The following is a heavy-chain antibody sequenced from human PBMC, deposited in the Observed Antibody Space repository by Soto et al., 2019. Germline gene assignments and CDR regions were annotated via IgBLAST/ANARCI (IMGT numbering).Heavy chain of an antibody. V-gene: IGHV2-5*02. J-gene: IGHJ4*02. CDR2: IYWDYDK. Sequence: QITLKESGPTLVKPTQTLTLTCTFSGFSLSTSGVGVGWIRQPPGTALEWLALIYWDYDKRYSQSLKSRLTLTKDTSKNQVVLTMTNMDPVDTARYYCARHLHVQLNFHFDYWGQGTLVTVSS. CDR3: ARHLHVQLNFHFDY. CDR1: GFSLSTSGVG. D-gene: IGHD6-13*01.